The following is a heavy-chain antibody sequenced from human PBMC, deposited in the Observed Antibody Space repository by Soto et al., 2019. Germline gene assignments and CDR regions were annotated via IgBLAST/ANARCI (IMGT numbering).Heavy chain of an antibody. Sequence: GGSLRLSCAASGFTFSSYSMNWVRQAPGKGLEWVSYISSSSSTIYYADSVKGRFTISRDNAKNSLYLQMNSLRDEDTAVYYCARSGEGDFWRYYYYYYGMDVWGQGTTVTVSS. V-gene: IGHV3-48*02. CDR3: ARSGEGDFWRYYYYYYGMDV. D-gene: IGHD3-3*01. CDR1: GFTFSSYS. CDR2: ISSSSSTI. J-gene: IGHJ6*02.